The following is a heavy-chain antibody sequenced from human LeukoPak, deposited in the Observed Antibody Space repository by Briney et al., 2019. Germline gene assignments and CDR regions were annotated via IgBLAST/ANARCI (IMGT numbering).Heavy chain of an antibody. D-gene: IGHD1-14*01. CDR3: ARVSSDP. J-gene: IGHJ5*02. V-gene: IGHV4-38-2*02. CDR1: GYSISSGYY. Sequence: PSETLSLTWTVSGYSISSGYYWGWIRQPPGKGLEWIGSIYHSGSTYYNPSLKSRVTISVDTSKNQFSLKLSSVTAADTAVYYCARVSSDPWGQGTLVTVSS. CDR2: IYHSGST.